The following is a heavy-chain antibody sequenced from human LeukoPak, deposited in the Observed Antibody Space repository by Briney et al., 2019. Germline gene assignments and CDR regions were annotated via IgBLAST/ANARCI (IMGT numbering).Heavy chain of an antibody. J-gene: IGHJ3*02. Sequence: ASVKVSCKASGYTFTSYGISWVRQAPGQGLEWMGIINPSGGSTSYAQKFQGRVTTTRDMSTSTVYMELSSLRSEDTAVYYCARDFSVGATPDAFDIWGQGTMVTVSS. CDR3: ARDFSVGATPDAFDI. CDR2: INPSGGST. V-gene: IGHV1-46*01. D-gene: IGHD1-26*01. CDR1: GYTFTSYG.